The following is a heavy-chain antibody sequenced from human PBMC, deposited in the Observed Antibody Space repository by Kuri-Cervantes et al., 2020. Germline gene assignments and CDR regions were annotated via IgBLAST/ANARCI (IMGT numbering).Heavy chain of an antibody. Sequence: GESLKISCAASGFTFSSYAMSWVRQAPGRGLEWVSGITGNGGTTYYADSVKGRLTISRDNSKNTLYLQMNSPRAEDTAVYYCAKDNVVPTAIFDYWGQGSLVTVSS. V-gene: IGHV3-23*01. CDR2: ITGNGGTT. CDR1: GFTFSSYA. CDR3: AKDNVVPTAIFDY. D-gene: IGHD2-2*01. J-gene: IGHJ4*02.